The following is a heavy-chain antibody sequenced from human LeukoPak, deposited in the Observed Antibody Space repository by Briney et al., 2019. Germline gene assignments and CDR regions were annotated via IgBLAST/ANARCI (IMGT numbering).Heavy chain of an antibody. V-gene: IGHV3-64D*06. CDR2: ISSNGGST. Sequence: PGGSLRLSCSASGFTFSSYAMHWVRQAPGKGLEYVSAISSNGGSTYYADSVKGRFTISRDNSKNTLYLQMSSLRAEDTAVYYCVKALGRIIFLYFDYWGQGTLVTVSS. CDR3: VKALGRIIFLYFDY. J-gene: IGHJ4*02. D-gene: IGHD2-21*01. CDR1: GFTFSSYA.